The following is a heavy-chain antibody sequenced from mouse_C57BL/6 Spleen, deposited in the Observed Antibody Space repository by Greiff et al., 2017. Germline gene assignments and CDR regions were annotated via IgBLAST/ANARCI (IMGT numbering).Heavy chain of an antibody. CDR1: GYTFTDYY. Sequence: EVQVVESGPVLVKPGASVKMSCKASGYTFTDYYMNWVKQSHGKSLEWIGVINPYNGGTSYNQKFKGKATLTVDKSSSTAYMELNSLTSEDSAVYYCATGGYDYEYAMDYWGQGTSVTVSS. D-gene: IGHD2-4*01. CDR2: INPYNGGT. CDR3: ATGGYDYEYAMDY. V-gene: IGHV1-19*01. J-gene: IGHJ4*01.